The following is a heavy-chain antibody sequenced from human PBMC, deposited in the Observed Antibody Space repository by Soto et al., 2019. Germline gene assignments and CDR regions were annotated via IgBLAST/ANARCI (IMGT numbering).Heavy chain of an antibody. CDR2: IKSKTDGGTT. J-gene: IGHJ4*02. CDR1: GFTFSNAW. Sequence: GSLRLSCAASGFTFSNAWMSWVRQAPGKGLEWVGRIKSKTDGGTTDYAAPVKGRFTISRDDSKNTLYLQMNSLKTEDTAVYYCTTDVRYDSSGYYAFDYWGQGTLVTVSS. V-gene: IGHV3-15*01. CDR3: TTDVRYDSSGYYAFDY. D-gene: IGHD3-22*01.